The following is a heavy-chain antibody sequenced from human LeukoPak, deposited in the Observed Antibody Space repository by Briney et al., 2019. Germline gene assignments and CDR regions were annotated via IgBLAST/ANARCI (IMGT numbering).Heavy chain of an antibody. J-gene: IGHJ4*02. V-gene: IGHV3-21*01. CDR1: GFTFSSYT. Sequence: PGGSLRLSCAASGFTFSSYTMNWVRQAPGKGLEWVSSISMSSSYIYYAESVKGRFTISRDNAKNSLYLQMNSLRAEDMAVYYCGRGWAVDFWGQGTLVTVSS. D-gene: IGHD5-24*01. CDR2: ISMSSSYI. CDR3: GRGWAVDF.